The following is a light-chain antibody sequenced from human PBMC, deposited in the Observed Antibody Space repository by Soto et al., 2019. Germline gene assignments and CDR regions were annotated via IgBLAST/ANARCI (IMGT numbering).Light chain of an antibody. V-gene: IGLV2-23*02. CDR1: SSDVGSYNL. Sequence: QSALTQPASVSGSPGQSITISCTGTSSDVGSYNLVPWYQQHPGKAPKLMIYEVTKRPSGISNRFSGSKSGNTASLTISGLQAEDEADYHCCSYAGRSTVVFGGGTKLTVL. J-gene: IGLJ2*01. CDR3: CSYAGRSTVV. CDR2: EVT.